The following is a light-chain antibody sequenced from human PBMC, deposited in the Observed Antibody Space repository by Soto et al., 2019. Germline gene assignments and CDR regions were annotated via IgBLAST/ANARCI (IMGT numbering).Light chain of an antibody. CDR3: QQYGTSPPMYT. J-gene: IGKJ2*01. CDR2: GES. CDR1: QSVSSTY. V-gene: IGKV3-20*01. Sequence: EIVLTQSPGTLSLSQGERATLSCRASQSVSSTYLAWYQQQPGQAPRLLIYGESSRATGIPDRFSGSGSGTDFTLTISRLEPEDFAVYYCQQYGTSPPMYTFGQGTKLEIK.